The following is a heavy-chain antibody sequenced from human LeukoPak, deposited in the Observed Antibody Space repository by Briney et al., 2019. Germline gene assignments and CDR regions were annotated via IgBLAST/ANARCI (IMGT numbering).Heavy chain of an antibody. CDR1: GFTFSTYS. D-gene: IGHD4-17*01. J-gene: IGHJ4*02. V-gene: IGHV3-7*01. CDR3: VRLFGGVTTFDY. CDR2: INQDGSAE. Sequence: GGSLRLSCAASGFTFSTYSMSWVRQAPGKGLDWVASINQDGSAEYYVDSVRGRFPISRDNAKNSLYLQVSSLRVDDTAVYYCVRLFGGVTTFDYWGQGTLVTVSS.